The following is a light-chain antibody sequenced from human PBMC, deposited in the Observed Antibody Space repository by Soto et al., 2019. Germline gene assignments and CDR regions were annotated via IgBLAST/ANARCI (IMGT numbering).Light chain of an antibody. J-gene: IGLJ1*01. CDR3: SSYTTRNTRQLR. CDR2: DVS. Sequence: QSVLTQPASVSGSPGQSITISCTGTSSDVGGYNYVSWYQHHPGKAPKLLIYDVSNRPSGISNRFSCSKSDNTAPLTLSGLKPEDEADYYCSSYTTRNTRQLRFGPGTKATVL. CDR1: SSDVGGYNY. V-gene: IGLV2-14*03.